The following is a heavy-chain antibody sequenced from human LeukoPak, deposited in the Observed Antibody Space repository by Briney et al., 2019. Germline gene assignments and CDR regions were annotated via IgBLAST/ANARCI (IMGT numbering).Heavy chain of an antibody. CDR3: ARKVIAGAKGEYFQH. D-gene: IGHD1-26*01. V-gene: IGHV3-23*01. CDR1: GFTFSSYA. CDR2: ISGSGGST. J-gene: IGHJ1*01. Sequence: GGSLRLSCAASGFTFSSYAMSWVRQAPGKGLEWVSAISGSGGSTYYADSVKGRFTISRDNAKNSLYLQMNSLRAEDTAVYYCARKVIAGAKGEYFQHWGQGTLVTVSS.